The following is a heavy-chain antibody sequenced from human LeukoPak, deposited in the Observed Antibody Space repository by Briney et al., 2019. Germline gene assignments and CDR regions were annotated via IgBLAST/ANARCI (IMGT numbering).Heavy chain of an antibody. CDR3: ARDGRDSSSWYSIWYFDL. Sequence: SETLSLTCTVSGGSISSGSYCWSWIRQPAGKGLEWIGRIYTSGSTNYNPSLKSRVIISVDTSKNQFSLKLSSVTAADTAVYYCARDGRDSSSWYSIWYFDLWGRGTLVTVSS. J-gene: IGHJ2*01. CDR1: GGSISSGSYC. V-gene: IGHV4-61*02. CDR2: IYTSGST. D-gene: IGHD6-13*01.